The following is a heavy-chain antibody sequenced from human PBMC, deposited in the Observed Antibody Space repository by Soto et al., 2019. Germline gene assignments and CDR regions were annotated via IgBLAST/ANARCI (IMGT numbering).Heavy chain of an antibody. CDR3: ARANPRNIAVGWFDP. D-gene: IGHD6-19*01. CDR2: MNPNSGNT. CDR1: GSTFPSYG. J-gene: IGHJ5*02. V-gene: IGHV1-8*01. Sequence: ASVEVSCQASGSTFPSYGIHSLRQATVQGLEWMGWMNPNSGNTGYAQKFQGRVTMTRDTSISTAYMELSRLTSDDTAVYYCARANPRNIAVGWFDPWGQGTLVTVSS.